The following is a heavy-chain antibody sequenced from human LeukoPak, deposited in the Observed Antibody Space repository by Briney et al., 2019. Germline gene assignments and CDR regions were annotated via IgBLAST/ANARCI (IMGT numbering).Heavy chain of an antibody. CDR3: ARDQSVVVPAAILDY. CDR2: ITGDNNFI. CDR1: GFTFTTYT. J-gene: IGHJ4*02. D-gene: IGHD2-2*01. Sequence: GGSLRLSCAASGFTFTTYTMSWVRQAPGKGLEWVSYITGDNNFIDYADSVKGRFTISRDNARNSLYLQMNSLRDEDTAVYYCARDQSVVVPAAILDYWGQGTLVTVSS. V-gene: IGHV3-48*02.